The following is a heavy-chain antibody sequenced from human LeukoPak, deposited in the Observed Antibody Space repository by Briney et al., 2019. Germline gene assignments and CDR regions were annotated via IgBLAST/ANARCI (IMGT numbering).Heavy chain of an antibody. Sequence: SETLSLTCTVSGYSISSGYYWGWIRPPPGKGLEWIGSIYHSGSTYYNPSLKSRVTISVDTSKNQFSLKLRSVTAADTAIYYCAKGAGGFSYYNWFDPWGQGTLVTVSS. CDR2: IYHSGST. D-gene: IGHD5-18*01. CDR3: AKGAGGFSYYNWFDP. J-gene: IGHJ5*02. CDR1: GYSISSGYY. V-gene: IGHV4-38-2*02.